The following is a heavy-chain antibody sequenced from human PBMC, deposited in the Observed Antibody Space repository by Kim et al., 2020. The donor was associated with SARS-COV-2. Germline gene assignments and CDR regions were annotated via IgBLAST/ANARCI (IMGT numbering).Heavy chain of an antibody. V-gene: IGHV4-59*01. CDR3: AREGCSGGSCYGWFDP. D-gene: IGHD2-15*01. J-gene: IGHJ5*02. Sequence: LKSRVTISVDTSKNQFSLKLSSVTAADTAVYYCAREGCSGGSCYGWFDPWGQGTLVTVSS.